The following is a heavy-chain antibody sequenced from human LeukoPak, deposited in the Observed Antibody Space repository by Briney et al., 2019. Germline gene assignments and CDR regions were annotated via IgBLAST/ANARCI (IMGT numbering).Heavy chain of an antibody. J-gene: IGHJ4*02. CDR2: ISPDSGGT. CDR1: GYIFTGYY. V-gene: IGHV1-2*02. D-gene: IGHD3-10*01. CDR3: ARMYYYGSGSYSAFDY. Sequence: WASVKVSCKASGYIFTGYYVHWVRQAPGQGLEWMGWISPDSGGTNYAQKFQGRVTMTRDSSISTAYMELSRLRSDDMAVYYCARMYYYGSGSYSAFDYWGQGTLVTVSS.